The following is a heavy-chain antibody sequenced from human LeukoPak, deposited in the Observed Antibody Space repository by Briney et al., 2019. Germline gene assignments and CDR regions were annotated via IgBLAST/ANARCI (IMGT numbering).Heavy chain of an antibody. Sequence: SETLSLTCTVSGGSISSGGYYWSWIRQHPGKGLEWIGYTYYSGSTYYNPSLKSRVTISVDTSKNQFSLKLSSVTAADTAVYYCATNRGDDAFDIWGQGTMVTVSS. CDR1: GGSISSGGYY. J-gene: IGHJ3*02. CDR2: TYYSGST. CDR3: ATNRGDDAFDI. D-gene: IGHD1-14*01. V-gene: IGHV4-31*03.